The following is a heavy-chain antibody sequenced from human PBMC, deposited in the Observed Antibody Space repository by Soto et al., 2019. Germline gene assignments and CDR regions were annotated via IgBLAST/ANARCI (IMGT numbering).Heavy chain of an antibody. V-gene: IGHV3-21*06. CDR2: ISSTTNYI. CDR1: GFIFTRYS. J-gene: IGHJ4*02. CDR3: ARESEDLTSNFDY. Sequence: GGSLRLSCAASGFIFTRYSMNWVRQAPGKGLEWVSSISSTTNYIYYGDSMKGRFTISRDNAENSLYLEMNSLRAEDTAVYYCARESEDLTSNFDYWGQGTLVTVSS.